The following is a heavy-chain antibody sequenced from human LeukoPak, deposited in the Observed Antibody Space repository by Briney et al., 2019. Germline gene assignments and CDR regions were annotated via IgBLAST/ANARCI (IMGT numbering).Heavy chain of an antibody. Sequence: SVNLSCKASGRTFSSYATSWVRQAPGQGLEGMGGIIPIFGTANYAQKFQGRVTITTDESTSTAYMELSSLRYEDTAVYYCARDLLGDTTVLHPHYCYYMDVWGKGTTVTVSS. CDR1: GRTFSSYA. V-gene: IGHV1-69*05. CDR3: ARDLLGDTTVLHPHYCYYMDV. J-gene: IGHJ6*03. D-gene: IGHD2-21*01. CDR2: IIPIFGTA.